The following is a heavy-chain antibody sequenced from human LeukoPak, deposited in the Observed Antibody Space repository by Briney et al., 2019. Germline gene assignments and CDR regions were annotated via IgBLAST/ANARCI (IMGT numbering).Heavy chain of an antibody. D-gene: IGHD1-20*01. CDR3: ARDGTSITGTPEVPYYYYYMDV. CDR2: IIPIFGTA. V-gene: IGHV1-69*05. CDR1: GGTFSSYA. Sequence: ASVKVSCKASGGTFSSYAISGVRQAPGQGLEWMGGIIPIFGTANYAQKFQGRVTITTDESTSTAYMELSSLRSEDTAVYYCARDGTSITGTPEVPYYYYYMDVWGKGTTVTVSS. J-gene: IGHJ6*03.